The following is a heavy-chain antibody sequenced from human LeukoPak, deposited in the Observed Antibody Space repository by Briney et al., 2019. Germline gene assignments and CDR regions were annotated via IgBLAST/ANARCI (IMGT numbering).Heavy chain of an antibody. D-gene: IGHD3-22*01. CDR2: IYHSGST. CDR1: GSSISSGGYS. V-gene: IGHV4-30-2*01. CDR3: ARIVPDSSGYWYYFDY. J-gene: IGHJ4*02. Sequence: SETLSLTCAVSGSSISSGGYSWSWIRQPPGKGLEWIGYIYHSGSTYYNPSLKSRVTISVDRSKNQFSLKLSSVTAADTAVYYCARIVPDSSGYWYYFDYWGQGTLVTVSS.